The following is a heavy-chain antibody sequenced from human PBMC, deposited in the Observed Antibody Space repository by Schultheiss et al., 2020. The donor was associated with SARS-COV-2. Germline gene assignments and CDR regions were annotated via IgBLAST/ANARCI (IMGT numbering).Heavy chain of an antibody. CDR3: ARGLGAVTTENDGVDV. CDR2: IYYSGST. V-gene: IGHV4-31*03. D-gene: IGHD4-17*01. CDR1: GGSISSGSYY. J-gene: IGHJ6*02. Sequence: SETLSLTCTVSGGSISSGSYYWSWIRQPPGKGLEWIGYIYYSGSTYYNPSLKSRLTISVDTSTNQFSLKLSSVTAADTAVYYCARGLGAVTTENDGVDVWGQGTTVTVSS.